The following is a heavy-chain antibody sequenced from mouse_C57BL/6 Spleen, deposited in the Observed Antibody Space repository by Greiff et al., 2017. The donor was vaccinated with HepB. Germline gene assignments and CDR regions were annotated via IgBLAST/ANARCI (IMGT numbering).Heavy chain of an antibody. CDR1: GFTFSSYA. CDR3: AREDGYYLYYFDY. V-gene: IGHV5-4*01. Sequence: EVQVVESGGGLVKPGGSLKLSCAASGFTFSSYAMSWVRQTPEKRLEWVATISDGGSYTYYPDNVKGRFTISRDNAKNNLYLQMSHLKSEDTAMYYCAREDGYYLYYFDYWGQGTTLTVSS. D-gene: IGHD2-3*01. J-gene: IGHJ2*01. CDR2: ISDGGSYT.